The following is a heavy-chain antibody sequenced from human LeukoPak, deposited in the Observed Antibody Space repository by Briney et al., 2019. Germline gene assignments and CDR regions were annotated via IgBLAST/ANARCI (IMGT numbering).Heavy chain of an antibody. CDR2: IYYSGNT. Sequence: PSETLSLTCTVSGVSISSSNSYWGWIRQPPGKGLEWIGSIYYSGNTYYNASLKSQVSISIDTSKNQFSLKLSSVTAADTAVYYCARGRSRWLQFGGYYFDYWGQGTLVTVSS. CDR1: GVSISSSNSY. V-gene: IGHV4-39*01. D-gene: IGHD5-24*01. CDR3: ARGRSRWLQFGGYYFDY. J-gene: IGHJ4*02.